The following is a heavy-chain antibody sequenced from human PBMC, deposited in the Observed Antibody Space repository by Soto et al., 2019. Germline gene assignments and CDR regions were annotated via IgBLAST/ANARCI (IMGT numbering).Heavy chain of an antibody. J-gene: IGHJ3*02. D-gene: IGHD2-8*02. Sequence: GGSMRLSCAASGFICSSYDMSWVRQAPGKGLEWVSTILVDGRTFYVDSVKGRFTISRDTSQNTVYLQMNSLTAGDTALYYCAKATATGGGAFDICGQGTMVTVS. CDR3: AKATATGGGAFDI. V-gene: IGHV3-23*01. CDR2: ILVDGRT. CDR1: GFICSSYD.